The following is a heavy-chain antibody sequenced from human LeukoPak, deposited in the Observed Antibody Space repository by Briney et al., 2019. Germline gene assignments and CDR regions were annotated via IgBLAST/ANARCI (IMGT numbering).Heavy chain of an antibody. CDR1: GFTFSSYA. V-gene: IGHV3-23*01. Sequence: GGSLRLSCAASGFTFSSYAMSWVRQAPGKGLEWVSAISGSGGSTYYADSVKGRFTISRDNSKNTLYLQTNSLRAEDTAVYYCAKDKRSGYDFWSGYPAFDYWGQGTLVTVSS. J-gene: IGHJ4*02. CDR3: AKDKRSGYDFWSGYPAFDY. CDR2: ISGSGGST. D-gene: IGHD3-3*01.